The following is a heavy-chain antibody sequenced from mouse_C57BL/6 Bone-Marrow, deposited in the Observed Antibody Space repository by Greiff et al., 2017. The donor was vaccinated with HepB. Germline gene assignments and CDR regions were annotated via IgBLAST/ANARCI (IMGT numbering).Heavy chain of an antibody. CDR3: ARDVYYGSSYGGFAY. CDR2: ISDGGSYT. V-gene: IGHV5-4*01. CDR1: GFTFSSYA. D-gene: IGHD1-1*01. J-gene: IGHJ3*01. Sequence: EVQVVESGGGLVKPGGSLKLSCAASGFTFSSYAMSWVRQTPEKRLEWVATISDGGSYTYYPDNVKGRFTISRDNAKNNLYLQMSHLKSEDTAMYYCARDVYYGSSYGGFAYWGQGTLVTVSA.